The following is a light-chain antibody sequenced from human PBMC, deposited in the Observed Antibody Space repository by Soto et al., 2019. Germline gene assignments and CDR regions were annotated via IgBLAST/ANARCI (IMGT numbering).Light chain of an antibody. CDR1: QSVSSSY. V-gene: IGKV3-20*01. CDR3: EEYGSSPRRT. J-gene: IGKJ1*01. Sequence: ELVLTQSPGTLSLSPGERATLSCRASQSVSSSYLAWYQQKPGQAPRLLIYGASSRATGIPDRCSGSGSGTGFTLTISRLEPEDCAVYYCEEYGSSPRRTFGQGTKVEIK. CDR2: GAS.